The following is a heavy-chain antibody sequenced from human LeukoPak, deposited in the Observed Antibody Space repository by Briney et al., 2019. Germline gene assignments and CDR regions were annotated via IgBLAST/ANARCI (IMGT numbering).Heavy chain of an antibody. CDR2: IKQDGSEK. J-gene: IGHJ6*02. V-gene: IGHV3-7*01. CDR1: GFTFSSYW. Sequence: GGSLRLSCAASGFTFSSYWMCWVRQAPGKGLEWVANIKQDGSEKYYVDSVKGRFTISRDNAKNSLYLQMNSLRAEDTAVYYCARDSREGYYYYGMDVWGQGTTVTVSS. D-gene: IGHD1-26*01. CDR3: ARDSREGYYYYGMDV.